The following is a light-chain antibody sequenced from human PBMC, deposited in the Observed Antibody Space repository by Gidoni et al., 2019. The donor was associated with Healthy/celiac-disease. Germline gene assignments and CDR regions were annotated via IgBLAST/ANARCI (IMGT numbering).Light chain of an antibody. Sequence: TLSCRASQSVSSSYLAWYQQKPGQAPRLLIYGASSRATGIPDRFSGSGSGTDFTLTISRLEPEDFAVYYCQQYGSSPQTFGQGTKLEIK. CDR3: QQYGSSPQT. CDR1: QSVSSSY. V-gene: IGKV3-20*01. J-gene: IGKJ2*01. CDR2: GAS.